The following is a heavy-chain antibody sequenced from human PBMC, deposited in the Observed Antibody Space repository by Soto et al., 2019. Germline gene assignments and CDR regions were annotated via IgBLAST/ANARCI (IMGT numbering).Heavy chain of an antibody. CDR2: ISYDGSNK. Sequence: ESGGGVVQPGRSLRLSCAASGFTFSSYGMHWVRQAPGKGLEWVAVISYDGSNKYYADSVKGRFTISRDNSKNTLYLQMNSLRAEDTAVYYCAKDRAYCSGGSCRYYYGMDVWGQGTTVTVSS. CDR1: GFTFSSYG. CDR3: AKDRAYCSGGSCRYYYGMDV. D-gene: IGHD2-15*01. J-gene: IGHJ6*02. V-gene: IGHV3-30*18.